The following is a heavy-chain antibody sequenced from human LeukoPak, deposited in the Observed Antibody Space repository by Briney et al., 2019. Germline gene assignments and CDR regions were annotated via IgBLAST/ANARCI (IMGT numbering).Heavy chain of an antibody. D-gene: IGHD1-20*01. CDR3: ARDAGYNWKFDY. J-gene: IGHJ4*02. Sequence: GGSLRLSCAASGFSFSGYGMNWVRQAPGKGLEWVSSISSSSSYIYYADSVKGRFTISRDNAKNSLYLQMNSLRAEDTAVYRCARDAGYNWKFDYWGQGTLVTVSS. CDR2: ISSSSSYI. CDR1: GFSFSGYG. V-gene: IGHV3-21*04.